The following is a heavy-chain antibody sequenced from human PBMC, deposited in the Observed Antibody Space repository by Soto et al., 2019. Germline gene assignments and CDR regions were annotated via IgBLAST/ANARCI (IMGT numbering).Heavy chain of an antibody. D-gene: IGHD1-1*01. Sequence: EVQLLESGGGLVQPGGSLRLSCAASAFTISRYATSWVRQAPGKGLEWVSAISDSGDTTHYADSVKGRFTISRDTSKSTLYLQMNTLRAEDTALYYWAKDKPGTTSFDDWGQETLVIVSS. CDR2: ISDSGDTT. V-gene: IGHV3-23*01. J-gene: IGHJ4*02. CDR3: AKDKPGTTSFDD. CDR1: AFTISRYA.